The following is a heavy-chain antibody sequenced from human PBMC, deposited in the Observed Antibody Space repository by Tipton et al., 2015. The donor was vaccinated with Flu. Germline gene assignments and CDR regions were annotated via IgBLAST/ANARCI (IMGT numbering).Heavy chain of an antibody. J-gene: IGHJ2*01. CDR2: IYYSGST. V-gene: IGHV4-59*01. D-gene: IGHD1-1*01. Sequence: TLSLTCTVSGGSISSSYWSWIRQPPGKGLEWIGYIYYSGSTNYNPSLKSRVTISVDTSKNQFSLKLSSVTAADTAVYYCARRTTWYWYFDLWGRGTLVTVSS. CDR3: ARRTTWYWYFDL. CDR1: GGSISSSY.